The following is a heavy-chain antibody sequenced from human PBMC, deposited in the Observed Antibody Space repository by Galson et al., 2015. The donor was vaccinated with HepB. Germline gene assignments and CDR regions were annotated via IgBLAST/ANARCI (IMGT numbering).Heavy chain of an antibody. CDR3: ARQKGIMMPFDY. J-gene: IGHJ4*02. Sequence: TLSLTCSVSGGSISGPYWNWIRQPPGKGLEWIGYINDSGNTNCNPSLKSRVTISVDTSKNQFSLKLTSVTAADTAVYYCARQKGIMMPFDYWGQGTRVTVSS. CDR1: GGSISGPY. V-gene: IGHV4-59*08. D-gene: IGHD3-16*01. CDR2: INDSGNT.